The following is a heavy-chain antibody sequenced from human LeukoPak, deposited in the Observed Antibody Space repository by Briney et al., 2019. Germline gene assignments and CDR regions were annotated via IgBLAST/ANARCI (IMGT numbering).Heavy chain of an antibody. CDR3: ARVGNFDY. J-gene: IGHJ4*02. CDR1: GFTFRGYE. Sequence: PGGSLRLSCAVSGFTFRGYEMNWVRQAPGKGLEWVSYISGSGTTIYYADSVKGRFTISRDNAKNSLYLQMNSLRAEDTAVYYCARVGNFDYWGQGTLVTVSS. V-gene: IGHV3-48*03. CDR2: ISGSGTTI.